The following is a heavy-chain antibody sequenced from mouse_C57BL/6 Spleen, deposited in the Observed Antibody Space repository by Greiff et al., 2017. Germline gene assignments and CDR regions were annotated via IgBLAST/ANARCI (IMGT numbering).Heavy chain of an antibody. CDR3: ASYYGNENYFDY. CDR2: IYPGSGST. CDR1: GYTFTSYW. D-gene: IGHD2-1*01. Sequence: QVQLQQPGAELVKPGASVKMSCKASGYTFTSYWITWVKQRPGQGLEWIGDIYPGSGSTNYNEKFKSKATLTVDTSSSTAYMQLSSLTSEDSAVYYCASYYGNENYFDYWGQGTTLTVSS. V-gene: IGHV1-55*01. J-gene: IGHJ2*01.